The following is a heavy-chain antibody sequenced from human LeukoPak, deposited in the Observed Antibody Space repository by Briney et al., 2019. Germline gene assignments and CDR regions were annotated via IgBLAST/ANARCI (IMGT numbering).Heavy chain of an antibody. J-gene: IGHJ5*02. Sequence: SETLSLTCTVSGGSINSYYWSWIRQPPGKGLEWIGYTYSSGSTNYNPSLKSRVTISVDTSKNQFSLKLSSVTAADTAVYYCARADYRMDWFAPWGQGTLVTVSS. D-gene: IGHD4-11*01. CDR2: TYSSGST. V-gene: IGHV4-4*09. CDR3: ARADYRMDWFAP. CDR1: GGSINSYY.